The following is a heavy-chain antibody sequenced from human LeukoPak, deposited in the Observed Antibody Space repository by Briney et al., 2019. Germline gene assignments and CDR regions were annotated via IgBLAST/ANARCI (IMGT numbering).Heavy chain of an antibody. Sequence: PGGSLRLSCAASGFTVSTHYMSWVRQAPGKGLEWVSIIYSAGTTYYADSVKGRFTISRDNSKNTLYLQMNSLRAEDTAVYYCAKRIRVNWFDPWGQGTLVTVSS. CDR3: AKRIRVNWFDP. J-gene: IGHJ5*02. V-gene: IGHV3-53*01. CDR2: IYSAGTT. CDR1: GFTVSTHY.